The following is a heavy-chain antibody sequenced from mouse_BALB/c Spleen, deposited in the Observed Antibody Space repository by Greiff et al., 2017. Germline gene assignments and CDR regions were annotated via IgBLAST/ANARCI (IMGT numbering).Heavy chain of an antibody. D-gene: IGHD2-10*02. Sequence: VQLKESGGGLVQPGGSRKLSCAASGFTFSSFGMHWVRQAPEKGLEWVAYISSGSSTIYYADTVKGRFTISRDNPKNTLFLQMTSLRSEDTAMYYCARSYGNYPYYFDYWGQGTTLTVSS. CDR1: GFTFSSFG. CDR3: ARSYGNYPYYFDY. J-gene: IGHJ2*01. V-gene: IGHV5-17*02. CDR2: ISSGSSTI.